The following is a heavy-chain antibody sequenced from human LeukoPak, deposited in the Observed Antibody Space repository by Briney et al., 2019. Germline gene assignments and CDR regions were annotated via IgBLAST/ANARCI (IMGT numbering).Heavy chain of an antibody. CDR1: GYTFTSYG. J-gene: IGHJ4*02. V-gene: IGHV1-18*01. Sequence: ASVKVSCKASGYTFTSYGISWVRQAPGQGLEWMGWISVYNGNTNYAQKLQGRVTMTTDTSTSTAYMELRSLRSDDTAVYYCARSLDILTGYSLDYWGQGTLVTVSS. D-gene: IGHD3-9*01. CDR2: ISVYNGNT. CDR3: ARSLDILTGYSLDY.